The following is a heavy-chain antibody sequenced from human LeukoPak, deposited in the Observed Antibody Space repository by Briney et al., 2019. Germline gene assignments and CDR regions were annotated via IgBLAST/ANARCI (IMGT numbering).Heavy chain of an antibody. Sequence: PSETLSLTCTVSSGSISTSNYYWGWVRQPPGKALEWIGNIFYSGSTYYSPSLKSRVTVSVDTSKNQFSLKLTSVTAADTAVYYCARLIGDGEFPYYYVYYMDVWGKGTTVIISS. V-gene: IGHV4-39*07. J-gene: IGHJ6*03. CDR3: ARLIGDGEFPYYYVYYMDV. CDR1: SGSISTSNYY. D-gene: IGHD4-17*01. CDR2: IFYSGST.